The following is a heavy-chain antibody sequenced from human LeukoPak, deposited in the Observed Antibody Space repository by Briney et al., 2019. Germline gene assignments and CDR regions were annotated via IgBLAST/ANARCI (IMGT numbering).Heavy chain of an antibody. V-gene: IGHV3-11*01. CDR2: ISSSGSTI. D-gene: IGHD4-17*01. CDR1: GFTFSDYY. J-gene: IGHJ4*02. Sequence: KTGGSLRLSCAASGFTFSDYYMSWIRQAPGKGLEWVSYISSSGSTIYYADSVKGRFTISRDNAKNSLYLQMNSLRAEDTAVYYCARDFTYGDYEEADYWGQGTLVTVSS. CDR3: ARDFTYGDYEEADY.